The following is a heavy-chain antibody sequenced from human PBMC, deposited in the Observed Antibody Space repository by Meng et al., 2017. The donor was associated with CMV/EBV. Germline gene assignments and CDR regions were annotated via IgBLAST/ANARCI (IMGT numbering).Heavy chain of an antibody. Sequence: GESLKISCAASGFTFSSYAMSWVRQAPGKGLEWVSAISGSGGSTYYEDSVKGRFTISRDNSKNTLYLQMNSLRAEDTAVYYCAKFDITGTRIFRRGGVNFDYWGQGTLVTVSS. CDR2: ISGSGGST. CDR3: AKFDITGTRIFRRGGVNFDY. CDR1: GFTFSSYA. D-gene: IGHD1-7*01. V-gene: IGHV3-23*01. J-gene: IGHJ4*02.